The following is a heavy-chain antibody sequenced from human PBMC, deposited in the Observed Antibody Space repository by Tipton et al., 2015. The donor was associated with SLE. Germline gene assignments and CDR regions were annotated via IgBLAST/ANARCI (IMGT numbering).Heavy chain of an antibody. Sequence: GSLRLSCAASGSSISNYAMNWVRQAPGKGLEWVSHISDSGDTTYYADSVKGRFTISRDNPKNTLYLQMNSLRVEDTAIYYCVEVRETSIKFFEYWGQGTLVTVSS. CDR1: GSSISNYA. CDR2: ISDSGDTT. J-gene: IGHJ4*02. CDR3: VEVRETSIKFFEY. D-gene: IGHD1-26*01. V-gene: IGHV3-23*01.